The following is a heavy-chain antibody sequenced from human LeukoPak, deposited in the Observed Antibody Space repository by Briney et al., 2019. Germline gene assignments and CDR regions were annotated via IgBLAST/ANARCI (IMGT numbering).Heavy chain of an antibody. Sequence: ASVKVSCKASGGTFSSYAISWVRQAPGQGLEWMGGIIPIFGRANYAQKFQGRVTITADESTSTAYMELSSLRAEDTAVYYCAKRVGGRTVGVRFDYWGQGTLVTVSS. V-gene: IGHV1-69*13. CDR1: GGTFSSYA. D-gene: IGHD2-15*01. CDR2: IIPIFGRA. J-gene: IGHJ4*02. CDR3: AKRVGGRTVGVRFDY.